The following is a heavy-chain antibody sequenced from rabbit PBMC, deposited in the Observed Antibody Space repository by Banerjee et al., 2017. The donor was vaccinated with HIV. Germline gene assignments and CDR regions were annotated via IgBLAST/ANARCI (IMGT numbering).Heavy chain of an antibody. D-gene: IGHD2-1*01. J-gene: IGHJ4*01. Sequence: QSLEESGGDLVKPGASLTLTCKVSGFSFSSTYWICWVRQAPGKGLEWIACIYGGSGNTVYATWAKGRFTISRTSSTTVALQMTSLTAADTATYFCARDPAAAIVIDGREAALWGPGTLVTVS. V-gene: IGHV1S40*01. CDR1: GFSFSSTYW. CDR2: IYGGSGNT. CDR3: ARDPAAAIVIDGREAAL.